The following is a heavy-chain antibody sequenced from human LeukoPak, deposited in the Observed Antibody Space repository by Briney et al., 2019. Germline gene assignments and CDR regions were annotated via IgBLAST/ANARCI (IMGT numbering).Heavy chain of an antibody. CDR2: INHSGST. D-gene: IGHD2-2*01. CDR3: ARLGNGPAATMTDY. Sequence: SETLSLTCAVYGGSFSGYYWSWIRQPPGKGLEWIGEINHSGSTNYNPSLKSRVTISVDTSKNRFSLKLSSVTAADTAVYYCARLGNGPAATMTDYWGQGTLVTVSS. J-gene: IGHJ4*02. V-gene: IGHV4-34*01. CDR1: GGSFSGYY.